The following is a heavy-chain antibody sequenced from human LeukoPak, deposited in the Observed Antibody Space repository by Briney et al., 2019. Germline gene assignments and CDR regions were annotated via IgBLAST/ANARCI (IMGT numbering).Heavy chain of an antibody. CDR3: VRARLTDGGSDY. Sequence: GGSLRLSCAASGFTFSDYYMSWIRQAPGKGLEWVSSTTSKNEIHNADSVKGRFTISRDNAKNSLYLQMNSLRAEDTAVYYCVRARLTDGGSDYWGQGTLVTVSS. CDR1: GFTFSDYY. V-gene: IGHV3-69-1*01. D-gene: IGHD2-15*01. CDR2: TTSKNEI. J-gene: IGHJ4*02.